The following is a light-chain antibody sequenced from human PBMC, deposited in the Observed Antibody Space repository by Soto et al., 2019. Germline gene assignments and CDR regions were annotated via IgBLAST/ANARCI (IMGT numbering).Light chain of an antibody. Sequence: DIQMTQYPSTLSGSVGDRVTITCRASQTISSWLAWYQQKPGKAPKLLIYKASTLKSGVPSRFSGSGSGTDFTLTISSLQPEDVATYYCQQLESYPSTLGGGTKVDIK. J-gene: IGKJ4*01. CDR2: KAS. V-gene: IGKV1-5*03. CDR3: QQLESYPST. CDR1: QTISSW.